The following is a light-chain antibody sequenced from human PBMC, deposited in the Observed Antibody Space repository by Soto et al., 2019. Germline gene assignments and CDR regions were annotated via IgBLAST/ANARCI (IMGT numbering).Light chain of an antibody. CDR2: GAS. J-gene: IGKJ5*01. CDR1: QSVTTR. CDR3: KQSGGSPIT. V-gene: IGKV3-20*01. Sequence: IVLTQSPCTLSLTPGERVTLSCMASQSVTTRLAWYQHKPGQAPTLLMSGASNRASGVPVRFSGSGSGTDFTLTITRLEPEDFALYYCKQSGGSPITFGLGTRLEIK.